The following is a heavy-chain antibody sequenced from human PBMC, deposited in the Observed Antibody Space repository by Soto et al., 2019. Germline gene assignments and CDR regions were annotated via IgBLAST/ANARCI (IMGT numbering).Heavy chain of an antibody. V-gene: IGHV3-15*01. D-gene: IGHD3-16*02. CDR3: STYEPLWGSPRYRWAY. CDR2: IKSKTDGGTT. Sequence: EVQLVESGGGLVKPGGSLRLSCAASGFIFSDDWMGWVRQSPGKGLEWVARIKSKTDGGTTDYAAPVEGRFTISSDDSKKTLFLQMNSLKTEDTAVYYGSTYEPLWGSPRYRWAYWGQGTLVTVSS. J-gene: IGHJ4*02. CDR1: GFIFSDDW.